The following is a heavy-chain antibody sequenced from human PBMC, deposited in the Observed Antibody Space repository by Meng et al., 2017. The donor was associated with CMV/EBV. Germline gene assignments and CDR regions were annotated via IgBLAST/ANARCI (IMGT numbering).Heavy chain of an antibody. D-gene: IGHD3-3*01. Sequence: GSLRLSCAVYGGSFSGYYWGWIRQPPGKGLEWIGSIYYSGSTYYNPSLKSRVTISVDTSKNQFSLKLSSVTAADTAVYYCARAWSRAIFGVASASFDYWGQGTLVTVSS. V-gene: IGHV4-34*01. J-gene: IGHJ4*02. CDR1: GGSFSGYY. CDR3: ARAWSRAIFGVASASFDY. CDR2: IYYSGST.